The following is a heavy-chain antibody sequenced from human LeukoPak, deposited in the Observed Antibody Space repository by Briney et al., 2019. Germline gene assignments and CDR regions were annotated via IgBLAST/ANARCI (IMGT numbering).Heavy chain of an antibody. CDR1: GGSISSSSYY. D-gene: IGHD1-26*01. J-gene: IGHJ3*02. V-gene: IGHV4-39*07. Sequence: SETLSLTCTVSGGSISSSSYYWGWIRQPPGKGLEWIGSIYYSGSTYYNPSLKSRATISVDTSKNQFSLKLSSVTAADTAVYYCARVGSGNDAFDIWGQGTMVTVSS. CDR3: ARVGSGNDAFDI. CDR2: IYYSGST.